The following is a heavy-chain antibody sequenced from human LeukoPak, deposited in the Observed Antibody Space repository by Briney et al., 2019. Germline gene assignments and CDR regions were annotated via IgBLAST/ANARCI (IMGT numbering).Heavy chain of an antibody. CDR2: IKYGGNT. CDR3: ARRGVRLDSSHTLN. D-gene: IGHD6-13*01. CDR1: DGSISSSSYY. V-gene: IGHV4-39*01. Sequence: SETLSLTCAVSDGSISSSSYYWGWIRQPPGKGLEWIGSIKYGGNTYYNPSVRSRVTMSVDTSKKQLSLQLTSVTAADTAVYYCARRGVRLDSSHTLNWGQGTLVTVSS. J-gene: IGHJ4*02.